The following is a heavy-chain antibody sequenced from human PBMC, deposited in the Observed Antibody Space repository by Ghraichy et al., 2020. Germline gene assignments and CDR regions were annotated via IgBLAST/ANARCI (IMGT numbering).Heavy chain of an antibody. CDR3: AKDASTNSGPFDY. CDR2: ISWNSGSI. CDR1: GFTFDDYA. Sequence: GGSLRLSCAASGFTFDDYAMHWVRQAPGKGLEWVSGISWNSGSIGYADSVKGRFTISRDNAKNSLYLQMNSLRAEDTALYYCAKDASTNSGPFDYWGQGTLVTVSS. V-gene: IGHV3-9*01. J-gene: IGHJ4*02. D-gene: IGHD2-8*01.